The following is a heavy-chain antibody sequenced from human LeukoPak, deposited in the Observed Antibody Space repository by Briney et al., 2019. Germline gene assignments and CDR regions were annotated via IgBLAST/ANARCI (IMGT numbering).Heavy chain of an antibody. CDR2: IYASGSVSSSGST. J-gene: IGHJ6*02. Sequence: SETLSLTCNVSGGSFSPYYWSWVRQPAGKGLEWIGRIYASGSVSSSGSTNYNPSLKSRVTMSVDTSKKQFSLRLNSVTAAVTAVYYCAREKTVLHYYYGMDVWGQGTTVTVSS. CDR1: GGSFSPYY. V-gene: IGHV4-4*07. D-gene: IGHD4-17*01. CDR3: AREKTVLHYYYGMDV.